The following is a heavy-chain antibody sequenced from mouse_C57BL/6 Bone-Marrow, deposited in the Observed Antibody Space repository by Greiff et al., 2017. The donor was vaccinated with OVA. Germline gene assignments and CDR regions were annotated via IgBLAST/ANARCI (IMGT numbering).Heavy chain of an antibody. D-gene: IGHD2-12*01. CDR1: GYTFTDYE. CDR3: TRRKGPYYSIDY. J-gene: IGHJ2*01. Sequence: VQLVESGAELVRPGASVTLSCKASGYTFTDYEMHWVKQTPVHGLEWIGAIDPETGGTAYNQKFKGKAILTADKSSSTAYMELRSLTSEDSAVYYCTRRKGPYYSIDYWGQGTTLTVSS. V-gene: IGHV1-15*01. CDR2: IDPETGGT.